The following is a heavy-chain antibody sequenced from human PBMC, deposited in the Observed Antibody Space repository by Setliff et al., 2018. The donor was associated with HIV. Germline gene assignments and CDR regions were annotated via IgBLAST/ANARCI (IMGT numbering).Heavy chain of an antibody. D-gene: IGHD2-15*01. Sequence: PGGSLRLSCAASGFTFSSAWMIWVRQAPGEGLEWVSYISGLGGGTIYYADSVRGRFTISRDDAEKSVYLQMNSLRAEDTAVYYCARAGVVEGYYYYYYMDVWGKGTTVTVSS. CDR3: ARAGVVEGYYYYYYMDV. J-gene: IGHJ6*03. V-gene: IGHV3-48*01. CDR1: GFTFSSAW. CDR2: ISGLGGGTI.